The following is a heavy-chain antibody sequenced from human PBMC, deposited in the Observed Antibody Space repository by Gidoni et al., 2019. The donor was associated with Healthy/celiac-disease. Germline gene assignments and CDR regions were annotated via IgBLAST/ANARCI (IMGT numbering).Heavy chain of an antibody. CDR3: AKGTTSITMIVVVRPTYYYYGMDV. J-gene: IGHJ6*02. V-gene: IGHV3-23*01. D-gene: IGHD3-22*01. Sequence: EVQLLESGGGLVQPGGSLRLSCAASGFTFSSYAMSWVRQAPGKGLEWVSAISGSGGSTYYADSVKGRFTISRDNSKNTLYLQMNSLRAEDTAVYYCAKGTTSITMIVVVRPTYYYYGMDVWGQGTTVTVS. CDR2: ISGSGGST. CDR1: GFTFSSYA.